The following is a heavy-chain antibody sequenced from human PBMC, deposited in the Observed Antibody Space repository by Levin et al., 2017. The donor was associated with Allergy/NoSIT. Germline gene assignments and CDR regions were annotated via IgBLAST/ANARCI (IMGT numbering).Heavy chain of an antibody. CDR1: RYSFTSYW. CDR3: ARREYYDSSGYNY. V-gene: IGHV5-51*01. Sequence: GESLKISCKGSRYSFTSYWIGWVRQMPGKGLEWMGIIYPGDSDTRYSPSFQGQVTISADKSISTAYLQWSSLKASDTAMYYCARREYYDSSGYNYWGQGTLVTVAS. J-gene: IGHJ4*02. D-gene: IGHD3-22*01. CDR2: IYPGDSDT.